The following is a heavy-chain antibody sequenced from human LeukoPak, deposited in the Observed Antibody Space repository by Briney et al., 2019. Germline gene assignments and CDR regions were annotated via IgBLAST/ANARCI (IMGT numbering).Heavy chain of an antibody. CDR2: ISSSSSTI. V-gene: IGHV3-48*02. J-gene: IGHJ4*02. Sequence: PGGSLRLSCAASGFTFSSYSMNWVRQAPGKGLEWVSYISSSSSTIYYADSVKGRFTISRDNAKNSLYLQMNSLRDEDTAVYYCAREYSPYYDSSGYPRYFDYWGQGTLVTVSS. CDR3: AREYSPYYDSSGYPRYFDY. D-gene: IGHD3-22*01. CDR1: GFTFSSYS.